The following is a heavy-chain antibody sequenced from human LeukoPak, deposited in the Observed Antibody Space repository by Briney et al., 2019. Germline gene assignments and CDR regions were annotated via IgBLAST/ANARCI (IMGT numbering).Heavy chain of an antibody. V-gene: IGHV3-74*01. D-gene: IGHD3-22*01. CDR1: GFTFSSYW. Sequence: GGSLRLSCAASGFTFSSYWMYWVRQAPGTGLVWVSRIKSDGSSTRYADSVKGRFTISRDNAKNTLYLQMNSLRAEDTAVYYCARAYDSSAYYDYWGQGTLVTVSS. J-gene: IGHJ4*02. CDR2: IKSDGSST. CDR3: ARAYDSSAYYDY.